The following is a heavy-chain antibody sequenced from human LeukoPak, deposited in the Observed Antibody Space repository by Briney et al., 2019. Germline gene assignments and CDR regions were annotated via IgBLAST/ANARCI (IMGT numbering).Heavy chain of an antibody. Sequence: GASVKVSCKASGYRFANYGLTWVRQAPGQGLEWMGWISTYNGNTNYAQKFQGRLTMTTDTSTTTAYMELTSLRSDDTAVYFCARGVRVYSGGYYYYHGVDVWGQGTTVTVSS. CDR2: ISTYNGNT. D-gene: IGHD1-26*01. V-gene: IGHV1-18*01. CDR3: ARGVRVYSGGYYYYHGVDV. J-gene: IGHJ6*02. CDR1: GYRFANYG.